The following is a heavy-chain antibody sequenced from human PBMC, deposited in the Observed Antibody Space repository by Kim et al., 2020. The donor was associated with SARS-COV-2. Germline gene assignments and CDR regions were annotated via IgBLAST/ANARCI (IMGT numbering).Heavy chain of an antibody. CDR2: GRT. V-gene: IGHV4-39*07. CDR3: ARRVSAFDI. Sequence: GRTYSTPSLHSRVTISIDTSTNQCSLKLSSVTAADTAVYYCARRVSAFDIWGQGTMVTVSS. J-gene: IGHJ3*02.